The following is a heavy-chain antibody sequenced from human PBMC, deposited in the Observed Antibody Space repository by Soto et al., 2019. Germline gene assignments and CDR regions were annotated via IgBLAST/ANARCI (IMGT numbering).Heavy chain of an antibody. CDR1: GFTFSSYA. J-gene: IGHJ4*02. D-gene: IGHD4-4*01. CDR3: AKEHYSNSGGTHFDC. Sequence: EVQLLESGGGLVQPGGSLRLSCAASGFTFSSYAMSWVRQAPGEGLEWVSGISSSGGSTYYADSVKGRFTISRDNSKNTLHLQMNSLRAEDTAVYYCAKEHYSNSGGTHFDCWGQGTLVTVSS. V-gene: IGHV3-23*01. CDR2: ISSSGGST.